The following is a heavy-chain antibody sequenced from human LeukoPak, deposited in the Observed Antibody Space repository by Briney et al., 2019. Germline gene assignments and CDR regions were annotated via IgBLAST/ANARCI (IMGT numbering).Heavy chain of an antibody. D-gene: IGHD6-13*01. CDR1: GFTFSNYA. J-gene: IGHJ4*02. CDR3: AKRGGQQQLLPFDN. Sequence: GGSLRLSCAASGFTFSNYAMCWVRQAPGKGLEWASGISDDGGNTHYADSVKGRFTISRDNSQNTLYLQMNSLRVEDTAVYYCAKRGGQQQLLPFDNWGQGTLVTVSS. V-gene: IGHV3-23*01. CDR2: ISDDGGNT.